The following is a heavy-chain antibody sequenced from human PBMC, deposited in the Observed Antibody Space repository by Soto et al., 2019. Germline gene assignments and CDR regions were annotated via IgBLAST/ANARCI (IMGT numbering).Heavy chain of an antibody. CDR2: IKSKTDGGTT. Sequence: GGSLRLSCAASGFTFSNAWMNWVRQAPWKGLEWVGRIKSKTDGGTTDYATPVKGRFTISRDDSKNTLYLQMNSLKTEDTAVYYCHRPFRGAEQTSIFGVVMASYYYYGMVVWGQGTTVTVPS. V-gene: IGHV3-15*07. D-gene: IGHD3-3*01. J-gene: IGHJ6*02. CDR3: HRPFRGAEQTSIFGVVMASYYYYGMVV. CDR1: GFTFSNAW.